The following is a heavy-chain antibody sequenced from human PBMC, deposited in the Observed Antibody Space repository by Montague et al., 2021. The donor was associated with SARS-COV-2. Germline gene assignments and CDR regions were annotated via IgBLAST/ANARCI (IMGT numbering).Heavy chain of an antibody. CDR2: IYWDDDK. D-gene: IGHD4-17*01. CDR1: GFSLNTSGEG. CDR3: ARYGDYGSWFDP. J-gene: IGHJ5*02. Sequence: PALVKPTQTLTLTCTLSGFSLNTSGEGVGWVRQPPGKALEWLALIYWDDDKRYSPSLKSRSTISMDTTKNEVVLTVANMDPVDTATYYCARYGDYGSWFDPWGQGTLVTVSS. V-gene: IGHV2-5*02.